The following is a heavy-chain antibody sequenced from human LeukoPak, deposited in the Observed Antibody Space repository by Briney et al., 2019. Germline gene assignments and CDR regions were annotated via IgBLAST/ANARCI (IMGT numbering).Heavy chain of an antibody. V-gene: IGHV1-18*01. D-gene: IGHD1-14*01. Sequence: ASVKVSCKASGYTFTSYGISWVRQAPGQGLEWMGWISAYNGNTNYAQKLQGRVTMTTDTSTSTAYMELRSLRSDDTAVYYCARGETEIGIGYYYMDVWGKGTTVTVSS. CDR3: ARGETEIGIGYYYMDV. J-gene: IGHJ6*03. CDR2: ISAYNGNT. CDR1: GYTFTSYG.